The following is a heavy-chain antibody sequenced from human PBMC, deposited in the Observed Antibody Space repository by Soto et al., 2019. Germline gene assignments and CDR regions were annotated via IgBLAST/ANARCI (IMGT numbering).Heavy chain of an antibody. D-gene: IGHD5-18*01. J-gene: IGHJ4*02. CDR1: GGTFSSYA. Sequence: SVKVSCKASGGTFSSYAISWVRQAPGQGLEWMGGIIPIFGTANYAQKFQGRVTITADESTSTAYMELSSLRSEDTAVYYCARDRTVDTAMAGFDDWGQGTRVTVSS. V-gene: IGHV1-69*13. CDR2: IIPIFGTA. CDR3: ARDRTVDTAMAGFDD.